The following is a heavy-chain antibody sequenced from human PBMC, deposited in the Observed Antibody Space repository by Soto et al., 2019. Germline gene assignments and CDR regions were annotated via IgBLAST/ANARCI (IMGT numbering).Heavy chain of an antibody. CDR3: ARVGMVGTVLGSWFDP. V-gene: IGHV4-4*07. J-gene: IGHJ5*02. CDR1: GGSVRSYY. CDR2: IYTSGST. Sequence: PSETLSLTCSVSGGSVRSYYWSWIRQPAGKALEWIGRIYTSGSTDYNPSPKSRVTLSVDTSKNQFSLKVTSVTAADTAVYYCARVGMVGTVLGSWFDPWGQGTLVTVSS. D-gene: IGHD1-7*01.